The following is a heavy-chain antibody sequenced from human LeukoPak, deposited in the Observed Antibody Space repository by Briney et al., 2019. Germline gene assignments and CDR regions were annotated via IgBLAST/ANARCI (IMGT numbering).Heavy chain of an antibody. D-gene: IGHD3-22*01. Sequence: GRSLRLSCAASGFTFSSYAMSWVRQAPGKGLEWVSAISGSGGSTYYADSVKGRFTISRDNSKNTLYLQMNSLRAEDTAVYYCAKELYYYDSSGSPAYYFDYWGQGTLVTVSS. J-gene: IGHJ4*02. V-gene: IGHV3-23*01. CDR1: GFTFSSYA. CDR3: AKELYYYDSSGSPAYYFDY. CDR2: ISGSGGST.